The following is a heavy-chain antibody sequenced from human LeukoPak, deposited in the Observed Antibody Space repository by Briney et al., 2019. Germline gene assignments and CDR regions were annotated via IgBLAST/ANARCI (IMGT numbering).Heavy chain of an antibody. J-gene: IGHJ4*02. D-gene: IGHD3-9*01. V-gene: IGHV1-46*01. CDR2: INPSGGST. Sequence: ASVKVSCKASGYTFTSYYMHWVRQAPGQGLEWMGIINPSGGSTSYAQKFQGRVTITTDESTSTAYMELSSLRSEDTAVYYCARGNILTGYGGVYWGQGPLVTVSS. CDR1: GYTFTSYY. CDR3: ARGNILTGYGGVY.